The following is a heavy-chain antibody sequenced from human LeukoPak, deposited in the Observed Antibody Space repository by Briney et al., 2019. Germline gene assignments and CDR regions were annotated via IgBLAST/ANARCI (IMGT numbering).Heavy chain of an antibody. D-gene: IGHD3-22*01. CDR1: GGSISSGGYY. V-gene: IGHV4-31*03. CDR3: ARAPRGYYLEGYFDY. CDR2: IYYSGST. Sequence: RASETLSLTCTVSGGSISSGGYYWSWIRQHPGKGLERIGYIYYSGSTYYNPSLKSRVTISVDTSKNQFSLKLSSVTAADTAVYYCARAPRGYYLEGYFDYWGQGTLVTVSS. J-gene: IGHJ4*02.